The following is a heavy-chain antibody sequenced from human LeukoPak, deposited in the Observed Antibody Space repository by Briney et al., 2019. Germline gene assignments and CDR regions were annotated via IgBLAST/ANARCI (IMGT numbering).Heavy chain of an antibody. CDR2: IRYDGSNK. V-gene: IGHV3-30*02. CDR1: GFTFSSYG. Sequence: PGRXLRLSCAASGFTFSSYGMHWVRQAPGKGLEGVAFIRYDGSNKYYADSVKGRFTISRDNSKNTLYLQMNSLRAEDTAVYYCAKDYGFWSGYCSLDYWGQGTLVTVSS. CDR3: AKDYGFWSGYCSLDY. D-gene: IGHD3-3*01. J-gene: IGHJ4*02.